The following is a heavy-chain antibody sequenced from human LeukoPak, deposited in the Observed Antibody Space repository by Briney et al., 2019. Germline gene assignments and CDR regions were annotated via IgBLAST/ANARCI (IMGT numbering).Heavy chain of an antibody. CDR2: INPNSGGT. D-gene: IGHD1-26*01. CDR3: AREGGATNNWFDP. V-gene: IGHV1-2*02. Sequence: GASVKVSSKASGYTFTNYYMHWVRQAPGLGLEWMGFINPNSGGTNYTQKFQGRVTMTRDTSISTAYMELSRLRSDDTAVYYCAREGGATNNWFDPWGQGTLVTVSS. J-gene: IGHJ5*02. CDR1: GYTFTNYY.